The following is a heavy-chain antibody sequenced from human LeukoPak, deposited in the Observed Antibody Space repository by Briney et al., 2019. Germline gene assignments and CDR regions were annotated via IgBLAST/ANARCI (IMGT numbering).Heavy chain of an antibody. J-gene: IGHJ4*02. CDR2: MNPNSGNT. CDR3: ARPLGGWLQTFDY. Sequence: ASVKVSCKASGYTFTSYDINWVRQATGQGLEWMGWMNPNSGNTGYAQKFQGRVTMTTNTSISTAYMELSSLRSDDTAVYYCARPLGGWLQTFDYWGQGTLVTVSS. D-gene: IGHD5-24*01. CDR1: GYTFTSYD. V-gene: IGHV1-8*01.